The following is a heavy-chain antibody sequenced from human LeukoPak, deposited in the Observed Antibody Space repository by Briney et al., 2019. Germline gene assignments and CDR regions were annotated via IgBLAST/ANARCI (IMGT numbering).Heavy chain of an antibody. CDR2: ISSISYI. Sequence: GGSLRLSCAASGFTFSSYSMNWVRQAPEKGLEWVSSISSISYIYYADSVKGRFTISRDTAKNSLYLQMNSLRAEDTAVYYCARDQYGDYALDYWGQGTLVTVSS. CDR1: GFTFSSYS. V-gene: IGHV3-21*01. J-gene: IGHJ4*02. CDR3: ARDQYGDYALDY. D-gene: IGHD4-17*01.